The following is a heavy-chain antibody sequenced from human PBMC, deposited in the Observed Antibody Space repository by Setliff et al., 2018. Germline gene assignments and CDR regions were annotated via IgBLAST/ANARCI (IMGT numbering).Heavy chain of an antibody. V-gene: IGHV1-2*02. CDR1: GYSFTDYY. CDR2: INPHSGGT. J-gene: IGHJ6*03. D-gene: IGHD3-22*01. CDR3: ARAWYDNSGYSYENYYYFMDV. Sequence: ASVKVSCKASGYSFTDYYIHWLRQAPGQGLAWVGWINPHSGGTTFARKFQGRVTMTRDTSISTAHMELSSLRSDDTAVYYCARAWYDNSGYSYENYYYFMDVWGKVTTVTVSS.